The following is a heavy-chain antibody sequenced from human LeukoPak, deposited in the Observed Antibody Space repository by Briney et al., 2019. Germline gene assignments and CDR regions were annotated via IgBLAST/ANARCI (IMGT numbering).Heavy chain of an antibody. D-gene: IGHD2-2*02. J-gene: IGHJ6*03. CDR1: GYTFTGYY. CDR2: INPNSGGT. V-gene: IGHV1-2*02. Sequence: ASVKVSCKASGYTFTGYYMHWVRQAPGQGLEWMGWINPNSGGTNYAQKSQGRVTMTRDTSISTAYMELSRLRSDDTAVYYCASCVVVPAAIEALDYYYMDVWGKGTTVTVSS. CDR3: ASCVVVPAAIEALDYYYMDV.